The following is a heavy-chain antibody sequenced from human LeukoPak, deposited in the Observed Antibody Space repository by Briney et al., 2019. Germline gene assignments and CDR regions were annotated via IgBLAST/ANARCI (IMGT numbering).Heavy chain of an antibody. CDR1: GYTFTSYA. D-gene: IGHD6-13*01. CDR2: IIPIFGTA. CDR3: ARGGRIAAAVYPFDY. V-gene: IGHV1-69*06. J-gene: IGHJ4*02. Sequence: GASVKVSCKASGYTFTSYAISWVRQAPGQGLEWMGGIIPIFGTANYAQKFQGRVTLTADKSTSTAYMELSSLRSDDTAVYYCARGGRIAAAVYPFDYWGQGTLVTVSS.